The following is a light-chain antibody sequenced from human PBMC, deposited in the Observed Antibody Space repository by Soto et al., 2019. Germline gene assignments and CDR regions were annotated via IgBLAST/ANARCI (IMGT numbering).Light chain of an antibody. V-gene: IGLV2-14*01. CDR2: EVS. CDR1: SSDVGGYNY. CDR3: SSYTTTTTLGV. Sequence: QSALTQPASVSGSPGQSITISCSGTSSDVGGYNYVSWYQQHPGKAPKLMIYEVSNRPSGVSFRFSGSKSGNTASLTISGLQAEDEADYYCSSYTTTTTLGVFGGGTQLTVL. J-gene: IGLJ2*01.